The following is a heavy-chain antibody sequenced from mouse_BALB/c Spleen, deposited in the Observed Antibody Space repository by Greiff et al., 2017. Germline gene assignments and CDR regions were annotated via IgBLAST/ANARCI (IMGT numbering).Heavy chain of an antibody. CDR2: INSNGGST. CDR1: GFTFSSYY. D-gene: IGHD2-4*01. CDR3: ARHHYDYEGYAMDY. J-gene: IGHJ4*01. V-gene: IGHV5-6-2*01. Sequence: EVQGVESGGGLVKLGGSLKLSCAASGFTFSSYYMSWVRQTPEKRLELVAAINSNGGSTYYPDTVKGRFTISRDNAKNTLYLQMSSLKSEDTALYYCARHHYDYEGYAMDYWGQGTSVTVSS.